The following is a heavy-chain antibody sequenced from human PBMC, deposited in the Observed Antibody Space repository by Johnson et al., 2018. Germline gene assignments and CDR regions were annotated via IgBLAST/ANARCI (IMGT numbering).Heavy chain of an antibody. V-gene: IGHV3-73*01. D-gene: IGHD2-2*01. CDR1: GFTFSGSA. J-gene: IGHJ6*03. Sequence: EVQLLESGGGLVQPGGSLKLSCAASGFTFSGSAMHWVRQASGKGLEWVGRIRSKANSYATAYAASVKGRFTISGDDSKNTAYLQMNSLKTEDTAVYYCTKPLGYCSSTSCYEPYYYYYMDVWGKGTTVTFSS. CDR2: IRSKANSYAT. CDR3: TKPLGYCSSTSCYEPYYYYYMDV.